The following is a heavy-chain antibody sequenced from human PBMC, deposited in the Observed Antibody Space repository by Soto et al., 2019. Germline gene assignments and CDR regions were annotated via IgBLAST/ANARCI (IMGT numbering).Heavy chain of an antibody. D-gene: IGHD2-8*02. CDR3: ARFGGGAWSWGFDP. J-gene: IGHJ5*02. V-gene: IGHV5-10-1*01. CDR1: GYSFTSYW. Sequence: LGESLKISCKASGYSFTSYWISWVRQMPGKGLEWMGRIDSSDSYTNYSPSFQGHVSISVDKSISTAYLQWSSLKASDTAMYYYARFGGGAWSWGFDPWGQGTLVTVSS. CDR2: IDSSDSYT.